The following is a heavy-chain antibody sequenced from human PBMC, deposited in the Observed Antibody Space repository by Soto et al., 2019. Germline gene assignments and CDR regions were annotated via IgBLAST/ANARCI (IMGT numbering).Heavy chain of an antibody. D-gene: IGHD4-17*01. CDR3: AKDNLDYGDSRGCSWFDP. V-gene: IGHV3-30*18. Sequence: PGGSLRLSCAASGFTFSSYGMHWVRQAPGKGLEWVAVISYDGSNKYYADSVKGRFTISRDNSKNTLYLQMNSLRAEDTAVYYCAKDNLDYGDSRGCSWFDPWGQGTLVTVSS. J-gene: IGHJ5*02. CDR1: GFTFSSYG. CDR2: ISYDGSNK.